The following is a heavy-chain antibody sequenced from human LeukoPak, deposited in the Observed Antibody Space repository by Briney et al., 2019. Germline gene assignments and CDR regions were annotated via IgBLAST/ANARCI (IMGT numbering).Heavy chain of an antibody. CDR1: GYTFTSYG. Sequence: ASVKVSCKASGYTFTSYGISWVRQAPGQGLEWMGWISAYNGNTNYAQKLQGRVTMTTDTSTSIAYMELRSLRSDDTAVYYCARDITMVRGVDYYYYMDVWGKGTTVTISS. J-gene: IGHJ6*03. V-gene: IGHV1-18*01. CDR3: ARDITMVRGVDYYYYMDV. CDR2: ISAYNGNT. D-gene: IGHD3-10*01.